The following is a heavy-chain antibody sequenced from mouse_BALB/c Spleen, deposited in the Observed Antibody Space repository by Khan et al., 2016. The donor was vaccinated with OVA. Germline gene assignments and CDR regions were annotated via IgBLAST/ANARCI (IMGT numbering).Heavy chain of an antibody. CDR2: IYPGTDNP. V-gene: IGHV1-76*01. D-gene: IGHD6-1*01. Sequence: QVQLKESGAELMRPGASVKLSCKTSGYIFTSYWIHWVKQRSGQGLEWIARIYPGTDNPYYNEKFKDKATLHAAKSSTPAYMQLSSLKSEYSAVYFCAREEPLYYFDYWGQGTTLTVSS. CDR3: AREEPLYYFDY. J-gene: IGHJ2*01. CDR1: GYIFTSYW.